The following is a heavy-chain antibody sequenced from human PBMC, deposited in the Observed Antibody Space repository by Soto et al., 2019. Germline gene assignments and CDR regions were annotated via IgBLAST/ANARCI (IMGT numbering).Heavy chain of an antibody. V-gene: IGHV3-21*01. CDR3: ARARGEAVPDAFDI. CDR2: ISSSSSYI. Sequence: GGSLRLSCSASGFTFSSYSMHWFRHARGKGLEWVSSISSSSSYIYYADSVKGRFTISRDNAKNSLYLQMNSLRAEDTAVYYCARARGEAVPDAFDIWGQGTMVTVSS. J-gene: IGHJ3*02. D-gene: IGHD2-15*01. CDR1: GFTFSSYS.